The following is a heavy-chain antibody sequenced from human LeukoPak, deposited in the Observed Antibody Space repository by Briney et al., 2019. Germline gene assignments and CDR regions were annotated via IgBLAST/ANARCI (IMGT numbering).Heavy chain of an antibody. Sequence: GGSLRLSCAASGFTFSSYGMIWVRQATGKALEWVSGISGSGGSTYYADSVKGRLTISRDNSKNTMYLQMNSLRAEDTAVYYCTKAVSCSSTSCYRSYGMDVWGQGTTVTVSS. CDR2: ISGSGGST. D-gene: IGHD2-2*02. V-gene: IGHV3-23*01. CDR3: TKAVSCSSTSCYRSYGMDV. J-gene: IGHJ6*02. CDR1: GFTFSSYG.